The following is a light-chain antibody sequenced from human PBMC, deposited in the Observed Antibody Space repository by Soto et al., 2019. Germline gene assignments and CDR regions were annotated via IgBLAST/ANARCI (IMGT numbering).Light chain of an antibody. CDR3: QQYNNSTPWT. V-gene: IGKV3-15*01. CDR1: QRINSN. CDR2: RAS. Sequence: EVVMTQSPATLSVSPGERATLSCRASQRINSNLAWYQQKPGQAPRLLIYRASTRATGIPARFSGSGSGTEFTLNNSRLQYEDFEVHYCQQYNNSTPWTCGQGTKVDIK. J-gene: IGKJ1*01.